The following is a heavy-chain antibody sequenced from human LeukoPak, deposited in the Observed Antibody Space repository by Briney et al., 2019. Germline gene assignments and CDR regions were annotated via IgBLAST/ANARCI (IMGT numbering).Heavy chain of an antibody. V-gene: IGHV4-61*01. CDR2: ISYSGST. Sequence: SETLSLTCAVSGGSIGGSISRYYWSWIRQPPGKGLEWIGQISYSGSTNYNPSLKSRVTISVDTSKNQFSLKLSSVTAADTAVYYCARVVPGELLSLDPWGQGTLVTVSS. CDR3: ARVVPGELLSLDP. D-gene: IGHD3-10*01. CDR1: GGSIGGSISRYY. J-gene: IGHJ5*02.